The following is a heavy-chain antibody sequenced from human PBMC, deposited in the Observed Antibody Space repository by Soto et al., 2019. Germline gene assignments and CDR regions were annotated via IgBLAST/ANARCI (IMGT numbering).Heavy chain of an antibody. D-gene: IGHD3-3*01. J-gene: IGHJ4*02. Sequence: PSDTLSLTCTVTGGSISSYYWSWIRQPPGKGLEWIGYIYYSGSTNYNPSLKSRVTISVDTSKNQFSLKLSSVTAADTAVYYCARGIRFLEWLSPYYFDYWGQGTLVTVS. CDR1: GGSISSYY. CDR3: ARGIRFLEWLSPYYFDY. V-gene: IGHV4-59*07. CDR2: IYYSGST.